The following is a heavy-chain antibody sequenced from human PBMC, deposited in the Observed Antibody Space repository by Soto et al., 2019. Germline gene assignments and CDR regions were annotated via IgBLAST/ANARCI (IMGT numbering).Heavy chain of an antibody. CDR1: GYTFSSYS. CDR2: ISTTSGNT. CDR3: ARDNGYYDF. Sequence: QIQMVQSGAEVKQPGASVKISCKTCGYTFSSYSINWVRQAPGQGLEWMAWISTTSGNTHYAERVQGRVTVTLDKSARTAFMEMWGLTSDDTAVYFCARDNGYYDFWGQGTLVTVSS. V-gene: IGHV1-18*01. J-gene: IGHJ4*02. D-gene: IGHD2-8*01.